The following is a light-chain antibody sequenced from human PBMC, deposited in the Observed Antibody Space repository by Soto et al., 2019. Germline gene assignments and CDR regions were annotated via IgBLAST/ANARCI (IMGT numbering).Light chain of an antibody. CDR3: GGWDDSLSGPV. J-gene: IGLJ2*01. V-gene: IGLV1-47*01. Sequence: QAVLTQPPSASGTPGQRVTISCSGSNSNIGGNTVNWYRQFPGTAPKLLIQRNNQRPSGVPARFSGSKSGTSASLAISGLRSEDEADYYCGGWDDSLSGPVFGGGTKLTVL. CDR2: RNN. CDR1: NSNIGGNT.